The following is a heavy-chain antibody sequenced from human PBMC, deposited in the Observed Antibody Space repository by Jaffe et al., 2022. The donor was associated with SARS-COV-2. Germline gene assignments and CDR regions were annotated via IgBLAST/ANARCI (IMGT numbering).Heavy chain of an antibody. CDR3: ARYQIIIAPGAFDM. V-gene: IGHV3-7*03. CDR2: IKQNANEE. D-gene: IGHD3-10*01. CDR1: GFAFRTYW. Sequence: EVQLVESGGGSVQPGGSLRLSCAASGFAFRTYWMSWVRQAPGKGLEWVANIKQNANEEYYADSVKGRFTISRDNAKNSLYLQMNSLRAEDTALYYCARYQIIIAPGAFDMWGRGTMVTVSS. J-gene: IGHJ3*02.